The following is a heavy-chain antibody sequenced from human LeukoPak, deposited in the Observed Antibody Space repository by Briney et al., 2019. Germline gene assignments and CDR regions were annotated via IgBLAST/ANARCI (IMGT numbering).Heavy chain of an antibody. CDR2: ISGVGGNT. CDR3: AKTFYDDYVRFDY. Sequence: GGSLRLSCAASGFTFQNYGMSWVRQAPGKGLEWVSSISGVGGNTYYGDSVKGRFTISRDNSKNTLYLQMNSLRVDDTDVYYCAKTFYDDYVRFDYWGQGTLVPGSS. J-gene: IGHJ4*01. V-gene: IGHV3-23*02. CDR1: GFTFQNYG. D-gene: IGHD4-17*01.